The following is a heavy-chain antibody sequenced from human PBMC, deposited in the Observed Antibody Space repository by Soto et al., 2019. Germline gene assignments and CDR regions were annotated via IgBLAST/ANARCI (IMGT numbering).Heavy chain of an antibody. CDR1: GGSFSGYY. CDR2: INHSGST. J-gene: IGHJ4*02. V-gene: IGHV4-34*01. CDR3: ARGAKTGDFDY. D-gene: IGHD1-1*01. Sequence: QVQLQQWGAGLLKPSETLSLTCAVYGGSFSGYYWSWIRQPPGKGLEWIGEINHSGSTNYNPSLKSRVTISVDTSMNQFSLKLSSVTAADTAVYYCARGAKTGDFDYWGQGTLVTVSS.